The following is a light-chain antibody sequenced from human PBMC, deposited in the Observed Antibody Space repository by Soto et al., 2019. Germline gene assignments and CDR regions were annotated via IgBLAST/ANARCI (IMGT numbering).Light chain of an antibody. CDR1: QSISSY. CDR3: QQSYTSPVT. Sequence: DIQMTQSPSSLSASVGDRVTITGRASQSISSYLNWYQQKPGKAPKLLIYGASNLQSGVPSRFSGGGSGTDFTLTISSLQPEDFGTYYCQQSYTSPVTFGGGTKV. V-gene: IGKV1-39*01. J-gene: IGKJ4*01. CDR2: GAS.